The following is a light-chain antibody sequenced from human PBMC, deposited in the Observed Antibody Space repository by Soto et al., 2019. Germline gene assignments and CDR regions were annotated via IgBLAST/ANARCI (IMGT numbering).Light chain of an antibody. CDR3: QQYGSPSRT. Sequence: EIVLTQSPGTLYLSPGERATLFCRASQSVSSYLDWYQQKPGQAPRLLIYGASSRATGIPDRFSGSGSGTDFTLTISRLEPEDCAVYYCQQYGSPSRTFGQGTKVEIK. CDR1: QSVSSY. CDR2: GAS. J-gene: IGKJ1*01. V-gene: IGKV3-20*01.